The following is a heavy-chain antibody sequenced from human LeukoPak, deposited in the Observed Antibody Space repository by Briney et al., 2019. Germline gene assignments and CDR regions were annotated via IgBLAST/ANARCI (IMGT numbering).Heavy chain of an antibody. D-gene: IGHD6-6*01. J-gene: IGHJ5*02. CDR1: GGSISSGSYY. CDR3: ARNPREYSSSS. CDR2: IYTSGST. V-gene: IGHV4-61*02. Sequence: SETLSLTCAVSGGSISSGSYYWSWIRQPAGKGLEWIGRIYTSGSTNYNPSLKSRVTISVDTSKNQFSLKLSSVTAADTAVYYCARNPREYSSSSWGQGTLVTVSS.